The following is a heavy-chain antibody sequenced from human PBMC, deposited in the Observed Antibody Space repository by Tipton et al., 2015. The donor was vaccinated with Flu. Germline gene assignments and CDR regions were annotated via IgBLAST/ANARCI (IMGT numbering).Heavy chain of an antibody. Sequence: SLRLSCAASGFTFGNSWMSWVRQAPGKGLEWVAYIKKDGSEKFYVDSVKGRFTISRDNAKYSLSLQMNSLRAEDTAVYYCGYLVGTVAGVFGGQGTLVIVSS. CDR3: GYLVGTVAGVF. V-gene: IGHV3-7*01. D-gene: IGHD6-19*01. J-gene: IGHJ4*02. CDR2: IKKDGSEK. CDR1: GFTFGNSW.